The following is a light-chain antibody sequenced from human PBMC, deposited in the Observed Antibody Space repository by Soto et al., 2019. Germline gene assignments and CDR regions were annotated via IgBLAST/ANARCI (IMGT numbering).Light chain of an antibody. CDR1: QSVSSY. CDR2: DAA. J-gene: IGKJ2*01. CDR3: QQRSNWPPYT. Sequence: DIVLTQSTATLSLSPGYRATLSCRASQSVSSYLAWYQQNPRQTPRLLIYDAANRATGIPARFSGSGSGTDFTLTISSLEPEDFAVYYCQQRSNWPPYTFGQGTKVDIK. V-gene: IGKV3-11*01.